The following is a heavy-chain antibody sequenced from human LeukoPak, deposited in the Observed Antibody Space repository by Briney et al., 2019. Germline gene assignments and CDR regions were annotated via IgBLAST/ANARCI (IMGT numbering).Heavy chain of an antibody. CDR3: ASQHDYVEMGSDY. CDR2: IRYDGSNK. J-gene: IGHJ4*02. Sequence: PGGSLRLSCAASGFTFSSYGMHWVRQAPGKGLEWVAFIRYDGSNKYYADSVKGRFTISRDNAKNSLYLQMNSLRAEDTAVYYCASQHDYVEMGSDYWGQGTLVTVSS. CDR1: GFTFSSYG. D-gene: IGHD3-16*01. V-gene: IGHV3-30*02.